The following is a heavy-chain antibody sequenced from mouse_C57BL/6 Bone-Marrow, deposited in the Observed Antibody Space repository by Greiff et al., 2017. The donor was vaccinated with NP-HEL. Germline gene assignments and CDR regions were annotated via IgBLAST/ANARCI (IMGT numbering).Heavy chain of an antibody. Sequence: QVQLQQPGAELVMPGASVKLSCKASGYTFTSYWMHWVKQRPGQGLEWIGEIDPSDSYTNYNQKFKGKSTLTVDKSSSTAYMRLSSLTSEDSAVYYCARSPDPYGSSYDWYFDVWGTGTTVTVSS. CDR1: GYTFTSYW. CDR2: IDPSDSYT. J-gene: IGHJ1*03. CDR3: ARSPDPYGSSYDWYFDV. V-gene: IGHV1-69*01. D-gene: IGHD1-1*01.